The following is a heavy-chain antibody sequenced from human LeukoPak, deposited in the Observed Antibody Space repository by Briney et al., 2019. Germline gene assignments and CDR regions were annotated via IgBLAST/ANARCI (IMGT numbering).Heavy chain of an antibody. CDR1: GFSFSSYA. V-gene: IGHV3-30-3*01. CDR2: TSYDESHK. D-gene: IGHD4-17*01. CDR3: ARGTVTPGHWYFDL. J-gene: IGHJ2*01. Sequence: GSLRLSSAASGFSFSSYAMHWVRRAPGKGRVWVAVTSYDESHKYYADSVKGRFTISRDNSKSTQDLQMNSLRPEDTAVYYCARGTVTPGHWYFDLWGRGTLVTVSS.